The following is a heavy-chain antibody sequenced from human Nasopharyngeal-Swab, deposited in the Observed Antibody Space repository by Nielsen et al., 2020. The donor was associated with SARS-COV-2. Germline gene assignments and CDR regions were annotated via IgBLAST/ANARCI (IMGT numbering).Heavy chain of an antibody. Sequence: GESLKLSCAASGFTFSSHDMHWVRLPRGKGLEWVSAIGAAGGTYYPDSVQGRFTLSRENAKNSLYLQMNSLRAEDTAIYYCVKEMPQSLGLDVWGKGTTVSVSS. CDR3: VKEMPQSLGLDV. CDR1: GFTFSSHD. V-gene: IGHV3-13*01. D-gene: IGHD5-24*01. J-gene: IGHJ6*04. CDR2: IGAAGGT.